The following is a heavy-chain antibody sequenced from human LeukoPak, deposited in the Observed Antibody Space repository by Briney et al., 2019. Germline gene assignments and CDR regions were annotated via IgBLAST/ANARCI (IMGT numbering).Heavy chain of an antibody. CDR1: GFSFSSYW. D-gene: IGHD5-18*01. CDR2: INQDESEK. V-gene: IGHV3-7*03. CDR3: ASGGYSFFY. Sequence: GGSLRLSCAASGFSFSSYWMNWVRRAPGKGLEWVANINQDESEKYYVDSVKGRFTISRDNAKNSLYLQMNSLGAEDTAVYYCASGGYSFFYWGQGTLVTVSS. J-gene: IGHJ4*02.